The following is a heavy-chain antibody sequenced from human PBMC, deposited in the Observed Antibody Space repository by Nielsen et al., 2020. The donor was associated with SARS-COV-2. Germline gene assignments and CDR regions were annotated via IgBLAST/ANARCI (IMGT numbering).Heavy chain of an antibody. Sequence: GESLKISCAASGFTFRSYEMNWVRQAPGKGLEWVSSISSSSSYIYYADSVKGRFTISRDNAKNSLYLQMNSLRAEDTAVYYCASDYSSDFDYWGQGTLVTVSS. CDR2: ISSSSSYI. D-gene: IGHD6-25*01. CDR1: GFTFRSYE. CDR3: ASDYSSDFDY. V-gene: IGHV3-21*01. J-gene: IGHJ4*02.